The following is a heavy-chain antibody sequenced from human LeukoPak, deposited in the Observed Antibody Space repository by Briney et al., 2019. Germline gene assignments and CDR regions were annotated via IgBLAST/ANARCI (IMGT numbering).Heavy chain of an antibody. CDR3: ARHPDHILTGYLSSYYFDY. CDR1: GGSISSSSYY. Sequence: SETLSLTCTVSGGSISSSSYYWGWIRQPPGKGLEWIGSIYYSGSTYYNPSLKSRVTISVDTSKNQFSLKLSSVTAADTAVYYCARHPDHILTGYLSSYYFDYWGQGTLVTVSS. D-gene: IGHD3-9*01. J-gene: IGHJ4*02. CDR2: IYYSGST. V-gene: IGHV4-39*01.